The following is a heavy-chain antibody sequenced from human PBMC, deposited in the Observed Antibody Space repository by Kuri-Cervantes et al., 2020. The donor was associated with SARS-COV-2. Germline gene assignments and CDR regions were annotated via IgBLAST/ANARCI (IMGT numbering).Heavy chain of an antibody. J-gene: IGHJ4*02. V-gene: IGHV3-30-3*01. CDR1: GFTFSRYA. CDR3: ARARVGVFDF. CDR2: ISYDGSNK. Sequence: LSLTCAASGFTFSRYAMHWVRQAPGKGLEWVAVISYDGSNKDYTASGKGRFTISRDNSQNTLYLQIISLRTEDTAVFYCARARVGVFDFWGQGALVTVSS. D-gene: IGHD2-21*01.